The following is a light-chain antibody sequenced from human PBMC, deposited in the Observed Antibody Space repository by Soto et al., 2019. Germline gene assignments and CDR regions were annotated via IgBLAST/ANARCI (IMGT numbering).Light chain of an antibody. CDR1: QSVGSN. Sequence: EIVMTQSPATLSVSPGERVTLSCRARQSVGSNLAWYQQKPGQAPRPLIYGASTRATGIPARFSGSGSETEFTLTISSLQAEDSAVYFCQQYNNWPTWTFGQGTKVDIK. CDR3: QQYNNWPTWT. V-gene: IGKV3-15*01. J-gene: IGKJ1*01. CDR2: GAS.